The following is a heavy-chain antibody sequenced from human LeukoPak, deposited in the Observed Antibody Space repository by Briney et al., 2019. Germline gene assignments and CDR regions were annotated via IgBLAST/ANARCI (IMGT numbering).Heavy chain of an antibody. CDR2: IYYSGST. J-gene: IGHJ4*02. D-gene: IGHD3-22*01. CDR1: GGSISSGDFY. CDR3: ARRNYYDSSGYYL. Sequence: SETLSLTCTVSGGSISSGDFYWSWIRQPPGKGLEWIGYIYYSGSTYYNPSLKSRVTISVDTSKNQFSLRLSYVTAADTAVYYCARRNYYDSSGYYLWGQGTLVTVSS. V-gene: IGHV4-30-4*01.